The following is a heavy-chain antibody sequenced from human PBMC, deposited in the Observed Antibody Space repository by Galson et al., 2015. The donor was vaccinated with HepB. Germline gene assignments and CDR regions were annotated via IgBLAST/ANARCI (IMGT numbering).Heavy chain of an antibody. J-gene: IGHJ4*02. CDR3: AKAYDFWSAFDS. CDR2: ISWNSGLI. CDR1: GSNFDEFA. V-gene: IGHV3-9*01. D-gene: IGHD3-3*01. Sequence: SLRLSCAASGSNFDEFAMHWVRQRPGKGLEWVSGISWNSGLIDYADSVKGRFTISRDNAKTSLFLQLRRLRAEDTAFYYCAKAYDFWSAFDSWGKGTLVTVSS.